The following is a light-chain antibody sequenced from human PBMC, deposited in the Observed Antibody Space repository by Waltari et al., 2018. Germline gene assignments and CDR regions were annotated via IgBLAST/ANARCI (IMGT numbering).Light chain of an antibody. CDR2: VNSKGSH. Sequence: QLVLTQSPSASASLGASVKLTCTLSSGHSTNVIAWLQKRPEKGPRVVMKVNSKGSHSKGGEIPVRFSGSSSGAERYLTISRLQSEDEADYYCQTGGHGTWVFGGGTKLTVL. CDR1: SGHSTNV. V-gene: IGLV4-69*01. J-gene: IGLJ3*02. CDR3: QTGGHGTWV.